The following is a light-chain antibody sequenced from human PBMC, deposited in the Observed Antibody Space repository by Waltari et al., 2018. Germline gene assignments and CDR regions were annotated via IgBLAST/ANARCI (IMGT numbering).Light chain of an antibody. CDR1: SGHSSNV. V-gene: IGLV4-69*01. Sequence: QLVLTQSPSASASLGASVKLTCTLSSGHSSNVIAWLQQQPEKGPRYLMKVNSDGSHSKGDGFRDRFSGSTSGAERYLTISSVQPEDEADYYCQTGGHGTWVFGGGTKLTVL. J-gene: IGLJ3*02. CDR2: VNSDGSH. CDR3: QTGGHGTWV.